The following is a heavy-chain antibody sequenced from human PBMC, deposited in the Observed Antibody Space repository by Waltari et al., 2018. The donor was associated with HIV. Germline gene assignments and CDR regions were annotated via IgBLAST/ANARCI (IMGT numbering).Heavy chain of an antibody. CDR3: ARDRIAVTGSYYYGMDV. V-gene: IGHV1-2*02. J-gene: IGHJ6*02. CDR1: GYTFTGYS. D-gene: IGHD6-19*01. CDR2: INPKSDGT. Sequence: QVQLVQSGAEVTKPGASVKVSCKASGYTFTGYSMHLVRQAPGQGLEWMGWINPKSDGTNYAQKFQGRVTMTRDTSTSTAYMELSRLRSDDTALYYCARDRIAVTGSYYYGMDVWGQGTTVTVSS.